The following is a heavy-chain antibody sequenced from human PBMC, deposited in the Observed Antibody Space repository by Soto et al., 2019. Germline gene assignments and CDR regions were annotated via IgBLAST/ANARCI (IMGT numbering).Heavy chain of an antibody. CDR1: GFTFSSDA. D-gene: IGHD2-2*01. Sequence: QVQLVESGGGVVQPGNSLRLSCVGSGFTFSSDALHWVRQAPGKGLEWVAVVSSDGNHAYYPDHVKGRFTISRDNSQSTVFLHMESLKPKDTATYYCARDSAYSTASTHFDHWGQGTLVTVSS. V-gene: IGHV3-30*04. J-gene: IGHJ4*02. CDR2: VSSDGNHA. CDR3: ARDSAYSTASTHFDH.